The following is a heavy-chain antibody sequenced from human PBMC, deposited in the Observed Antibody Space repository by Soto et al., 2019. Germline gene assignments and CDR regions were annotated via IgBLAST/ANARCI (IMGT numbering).Heavy chain of an antibody. CDR3: ARTNSIAARPVYYYGMDV. D-gene: IGHD6-6*01. V-gene: IGHV2-70*01. Sequence: SGPTLVNPTQTLTLTCTFSGFSLSTSGMCVSWIRQPPGKALEWLALIDWDDDKYYSTSLKTRLTISKDTSKNQVVLTMTNMDPVDTATYYCARTNSIAARPVYYYGMDVWGQGTTVTVSS. CDR1: GFSLSTSGMC. CDR2: IDWDDDK. J-gene: IGHJ6*02.